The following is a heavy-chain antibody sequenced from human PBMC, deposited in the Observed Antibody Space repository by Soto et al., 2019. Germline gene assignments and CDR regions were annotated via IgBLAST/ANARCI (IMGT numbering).Heavy chain of an antibody. J-gene: IGHJ6*02. CDR1: GGTFSSYA. D-gene: IGHD2-2*01. CDR3: ARGDIVVVPARTQMRMDV. V-gene: IGHV1-69*01. Sequence: QVQLVQSGAEVKKPGSSVKVSCKASGGTFSSYAISWVRHAPGQGLEWMGGIIPIFGTANYAQKFQGRVTITADESTSTAYMELSSLRSEDTAVHYCARGDIVVVPARTQMRMDVWGQGTTVTVSS. CDR2: IIPIFGTA.